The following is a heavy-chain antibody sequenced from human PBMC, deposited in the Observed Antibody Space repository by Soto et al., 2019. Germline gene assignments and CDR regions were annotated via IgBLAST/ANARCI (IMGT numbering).Heavy chain of an antibody. CDR2: INAGNGNT. Sequence: QVQLVQSGAEEKKPGASVKVSCKASGYTFTSYAMHWVRQAPGQRLEWMGWINAGNGNTKYSQKFQGRVTITRDTXAXXXXXXXXXXXXXXTAVYXXXXXXXVVTALDYWGQGTLVTVSS. V-gene: IGHV1-3*05. D-gene: IGHD2-21*02. CDR1: GYTFTSYA. J-gene: IGHJ4*02. CDR3: XXXXXVVTALDY.